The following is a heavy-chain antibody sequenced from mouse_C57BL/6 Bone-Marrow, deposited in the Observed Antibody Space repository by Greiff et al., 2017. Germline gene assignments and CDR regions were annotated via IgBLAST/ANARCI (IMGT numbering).Heavy chain of an antibody. V-gene: IGHV1-81*01. CDR1: GYTFTSYG. Sequence: VKLMESGAELARPGASVKLSCKASGYTFTSYGISWVKQRTGQGLEWIGEIYPRSGNTYYNEKFKGKATLTADKSSSTAYMELRSLTSEDSAVYFCARPIYYDYDDWYFDVWGTGTTVTVSS. CDR2: IYPRSGNT. D-gene: IGHD2-4*01. CDR3: ARPIYYDYDDWYFDV. J-gene: IGHJ1*03.